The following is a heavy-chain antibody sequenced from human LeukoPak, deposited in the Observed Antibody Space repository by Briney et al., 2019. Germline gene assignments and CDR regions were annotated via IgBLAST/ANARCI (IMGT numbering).Heavy chain of an antibody. J-gene: IGHJ5*02. Sequence: ASVKVSCKASGYTFTGYYMHWVRQAPGQGLEWMGWISAYNGNTNYAQKLQGRVTMTTDTSTSTAYMELRSLRSDDTAVYYCAGDRSDWLDPWGQGTLVTVSS. CDR3: AGDRSDWLDP. CDR2: ISAYNGNT. CDR1: GYTFTGYY. V-gene: IGHV1-18*04.